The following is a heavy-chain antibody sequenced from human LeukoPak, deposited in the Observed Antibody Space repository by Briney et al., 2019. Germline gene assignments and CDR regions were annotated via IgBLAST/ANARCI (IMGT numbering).Heavy chain of an antibody. CDR2: MNPNRGNT. J-gene: IGHJ6*03. V-gene: IGHV1-8*03. Sequence: ASVKVSCKASGYTFTSYDINWVRQATGQGLEWMGWMNPNRGNTGYAQKFQGRVTITRNTSISTAYMELSSLRSEDTAVYYCARGLAVAGTLDMDVWGKGTTVTVSS. CDR1: GYTFTSYD. CDR3: ARGLAVAGTLDMDV. D-gene: IGHD6-19*01.